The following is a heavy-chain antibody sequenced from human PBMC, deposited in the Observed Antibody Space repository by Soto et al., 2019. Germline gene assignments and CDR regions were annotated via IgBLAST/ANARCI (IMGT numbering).Heavy chain of an antibody. CDR3: ARAGSHSTVVDY. Sequence: GGSLRLSCAASGFTFSSYWMSWIRQAPGKGLEWVANIKNDGSDTYYVDSVKGRFTISRDNAKNSLYLQMSGLRVEDTAVYHCARAGSHSTVVDYWGQGILVTVSS. V-gene: IGHV3-7*03. J-gene: IGHJ4*02. CDR2: IKNDGSDT. D-gene: IGHD3-10*01. CDR1: GFTFSSYW.